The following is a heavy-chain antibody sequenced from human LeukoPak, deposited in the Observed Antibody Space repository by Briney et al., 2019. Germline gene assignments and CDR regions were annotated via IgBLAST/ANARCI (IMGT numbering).Heavy chain of an antibody. CDR2: IYYSGST. D-gene: IGHD2-15*01. Sequence: PSETLSLTCTVSGGSISSSSYYWGWLRQPPGKGLEWIGSIYYSGSTYSSPSLQSRVTISVDTSKNQFSLKLNSVTAADTAVYYCASFYCSGGSCYQYYSYYYMDVWGKGTTVTISS. CDR3: ASFYCSGGSCYQYYSYYYMDV. J-gene: IGHJ6*03. CDR1: GGSISSSSYY. V-gene: IGHV4-39*01.